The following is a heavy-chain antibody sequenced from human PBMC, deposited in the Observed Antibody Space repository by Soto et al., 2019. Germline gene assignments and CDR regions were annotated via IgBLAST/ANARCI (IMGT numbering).Heavy chain of an antibody. CDR3: ARGNGYYDTSGDFNS. CDR1: GYSISSGFC. CDR2: GYHRGTS. J-gene: IGHJ4*02. Sequence: SETLSLTCTVSGYSISSGFCWGWIRQPPGKGLEWIGSGYHRGTSYYNPSLQSRVSISMDTSKNQFSLRLASVTAADTAVYYCARGNGYYDTSGDFNSWGQGALVIVSS. V-gene: IGHV4-38-2*02. D-gene: IGHD3-22*01.